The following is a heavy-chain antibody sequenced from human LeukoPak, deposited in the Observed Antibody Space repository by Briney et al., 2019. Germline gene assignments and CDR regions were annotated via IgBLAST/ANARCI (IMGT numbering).Heavy chain of an antibody. D-gene: IGHD2-15*01. J-gene: IGHJ4*02. CDR3: ARVGYCTGDRCYLHFHY. CDR2: INPKNGDT. Sequence: VASVKVSCKASGYIFTDYYIHWMRQAPGQGLEWMGWINPKNGDTNYAQKFQGRVTMTRDTSISTVYMELNRLTSDDTALYYCARVGYCTGDRCYLHFHYWGQGTLVTVSS. V-gene: IGHV1-2*02. CDR1: GYIFTDYY.